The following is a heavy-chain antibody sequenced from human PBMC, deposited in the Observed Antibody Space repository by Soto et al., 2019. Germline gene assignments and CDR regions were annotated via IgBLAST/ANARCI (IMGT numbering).Heavy chain of an antibody. V-gene: IGHV3-49*03. CDR1: GFTFGDYY. CDR3: TRGRRDGYNPYGYYGMDV. D-gene: IGHD5-12*01. J-gene: IGHJ6*02. Sequence: GGSLRLSGTATGFTFGDYYMSWFRQAPGKGLEWVGFIRSKAYGGTTEYAASVKGRFTISRDDSKSIAYLQMNSLKTEDTAVYYCTRGRRDGYNPYGYYGMDVGGQGTTVTVSS. CDR2: IRSKAYGGTT.